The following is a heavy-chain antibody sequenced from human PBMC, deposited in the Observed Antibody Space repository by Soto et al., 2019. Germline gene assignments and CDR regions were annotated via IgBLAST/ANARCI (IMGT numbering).Heavy chain of an antibody. V-gene: IGHV3-66*01. D-gene: IGHD6-13*01. Sequence: EVQLVESGGGLVQSGGPLRLSCAASGFSVSGIYMTWVRQAPGKGLEWVSLLYSDDSTYYADSVKGRFTITRDYSKNTLFLQMNSLRAEDTSVYYCARVETLTAAVHYWGQGTLVTVSS. CDR1: GFSVSGIY. CDR3: ARVETLTAAVHY. J-gene: IGHJ4*02. CDR2: LYSDDST.